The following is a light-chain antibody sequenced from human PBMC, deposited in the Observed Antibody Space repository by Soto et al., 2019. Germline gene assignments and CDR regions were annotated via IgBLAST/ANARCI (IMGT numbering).Light chain of an antibody. V-gene: IGKV1-27*01. CDR2: AAS. CDR1: QGINNY. Sequence: DLQMTQSPSSLSASVGSRGCITCRASQGINNYLAWYQQKPGKVPKVLIYAASTLQPGVPSRFSGSGSGTDFTLTINSLQPDEIATYYCQNYDSDPSTFGQGTRLEIK. J-gene: IGKJ5*01. CDR3: QNYDSDPST.